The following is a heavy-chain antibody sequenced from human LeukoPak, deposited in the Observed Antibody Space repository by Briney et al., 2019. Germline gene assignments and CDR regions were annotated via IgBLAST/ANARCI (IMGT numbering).Heavy chain of an antibody. J-gene: IGHJ4*02. CDR2: INPNSGGT. Sequence: ASVKVSCKASGYTFTGYYMHWVRQAPGQGLEWMGRINPNSGGTNYAQKFQGRVTMTRDTSISTAYMELSRLRSDGTAVYYCARDPDSSGYYLDYWGQGTLVTVSS. CDR3: ARDPDSSGYYLDY. CDR1: GYTFTGYY. D-gene: IGHD3-22*01. V-gene: IGHV1-2*06.